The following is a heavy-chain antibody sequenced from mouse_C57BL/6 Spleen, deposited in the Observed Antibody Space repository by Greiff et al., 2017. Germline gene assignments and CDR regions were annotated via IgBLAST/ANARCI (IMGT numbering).Heavy chain of an antibody. V-gene: IGHV1-54*01. D-gene: IGHD4-1*01. Sequence: QVQLQQSGAELVRPGTSVKVSCKASGYAFTHYLIEWVKQRPGQGLEWIGVINPGSGGTNYNEKFKGKATLTADKSSSTAYMQLSSLTSEDSAVYFCARSGELANWSFAYWGQGTLVTVSA. CDR2: INPGSGGT. J-gene: IGHJ3*01. CDR1: GYAFTHYL. CDR3: ARSGELANWSFAY.